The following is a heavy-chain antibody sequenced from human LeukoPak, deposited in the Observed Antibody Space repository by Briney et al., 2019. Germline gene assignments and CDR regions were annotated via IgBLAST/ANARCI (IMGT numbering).Heavy chain of an antibody. CDR2: IYPDSGET. V-gene: IGHV1-2*02. Sequence: ASVKVSCKASGYPFTGYHVQWVRPAPGQGLEWVGRIYPDSGETIYAQKFQGRVTMTRDTSISTAYMELSRLTSDDTAVYYCVALGSRMKQRIDLWGQGTPVTVSS. J-gene: IGHJ5*02. D-gene: IGHD7-27*01. CDR3: VALGSRMKQRIDL. CDR1: GYPFTGYH.